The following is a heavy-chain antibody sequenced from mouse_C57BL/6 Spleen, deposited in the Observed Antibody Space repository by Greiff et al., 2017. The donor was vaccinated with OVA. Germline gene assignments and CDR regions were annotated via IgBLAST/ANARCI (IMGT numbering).Heavy chain of an antibody. V-gene: IGHV5-6*01. CDR3: ARPITTVVGFDY. J-gene: IGHJ2*01. Sequence: EVQVVESGGDLVKPGGSLKLSCAASGFTFSSYGMSWVRQTPDKRLEWVATISSGGSYTYYPDSVKGRFTISRDNAKNTLYLQMSSLKSEDTAMYYCARPITTVVGFDYWGQGTTLTVSS. CDR1: GFTFSSYG. CDR2: ISSGGSYT. D-gene: IGHD1-1*01.